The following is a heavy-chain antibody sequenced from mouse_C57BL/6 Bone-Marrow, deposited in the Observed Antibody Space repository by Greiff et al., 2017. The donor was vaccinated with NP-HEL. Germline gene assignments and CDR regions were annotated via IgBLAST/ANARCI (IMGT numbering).Heavy chain of an antibody. CDR2: IYPGSGST. J-gene: IGHJ4*01. CDR3: AALGPYAMDY. D-gene: IGHD4-1*01. V-gene: IGHV1-55*01. Sequence: QVQLQQSGAELVKPGASVKMSCKASGYTFTSYWVTWVKQRPGQGLEWIGDIYPGSGSTNYNEKFKSKATLTVDTSSSTAYMQRSSLTSEDSAVYYCAALGPYAMDYWGQGTSVTVSS. CDR1: GYTFTSYW.